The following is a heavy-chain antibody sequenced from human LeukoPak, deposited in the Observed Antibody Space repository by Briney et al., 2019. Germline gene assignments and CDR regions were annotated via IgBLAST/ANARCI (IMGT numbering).Heavy chain of an antibody. J-gene: IGHJ5*02. V-gene: IGHV1-24*01. Sequence: VASVKVSCKVSGYTLTELSMHWVRQAPGKGLEWMGGFDPEDGETIYAQKFQGRVTMTEDTSTDTAYMELSSLRSEDTAVYYCARGRWTGYCSSTNCYSGLEPWGQGTLVTVSS. D-gene: IGHD2-2*02. CDR1: GYTLTELS. CDR2: FDPEDGET. CDR3: ARGRWTGYCSSTNCYSGLEP.